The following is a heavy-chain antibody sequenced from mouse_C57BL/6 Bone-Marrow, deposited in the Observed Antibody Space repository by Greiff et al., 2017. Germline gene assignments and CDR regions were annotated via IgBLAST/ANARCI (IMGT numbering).Heavy chain of an antibody. D-gene: IGHD1-1*01. CDR3: TDYYGSSFDY. CDR1: GFNIKDDY. CDR2: IDPENGDT. Sequence: VQLQQSGAELVRPGASVKLSCTASGFNIKDDYMHWVKQRPEQGLEWIGWIDPENGDTEYASKFQGKATITADTSSNTAYLQLSSLPSEDTAVYYCTDYYGSSFDYWGQGTTLTVSS. J-gene: IGHJ2*01. V-gene: IGHV14-4*01.